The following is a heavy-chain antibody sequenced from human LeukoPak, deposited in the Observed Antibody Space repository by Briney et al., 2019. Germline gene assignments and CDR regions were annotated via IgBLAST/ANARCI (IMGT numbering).Heavy chain of an antibody. V-gene: IGHV4-4*07. Sequence: PSETLSLTCSVSGGSISSYHWSWIRQPAGKGLEWIGRIYSSGSTNYNPSLKSRVTISGDKSKNQLSLELSSVTAADTAVYYCARDRVGAMDFDYWGQGTLVTVSS. D-gene: IGHD1-26*01. CDR1: GGSISSYH. J-gene: IGHJ4*02. CDR2: IYSSGST. CDR3: ARDRVGAMDFDY.